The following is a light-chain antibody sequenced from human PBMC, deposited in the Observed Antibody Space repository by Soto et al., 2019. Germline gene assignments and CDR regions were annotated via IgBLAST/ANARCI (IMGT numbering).Light chain of an antibody. CDR1: SSNIGAGYD. CDR3: QSYDRSLSALYV. Sequence: QSVLTQPPSVSGAPGQRVTISCTGSSSNIGAGYDVHWYQQLPGTAPKLLIYGNSNRPSGVPDRFSGSKSGTSASLAITGLQAEDEADYYCQSYDRSLSALYVFGTGNKLTDL. J-gene: IGLJ1*01. V-gene: IGLV1-40*01. CDR2: GNS.